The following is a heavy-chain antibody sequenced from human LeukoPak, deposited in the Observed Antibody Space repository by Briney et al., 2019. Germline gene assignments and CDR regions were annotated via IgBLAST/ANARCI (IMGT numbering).Heavy chain of an antibody. Sequence: GGSLRLSCAASGFTFNNYAMNWVRQAPGKGLEWVSGISGSGSTTYNADSVRGRFTISRDNSKNTLYLQMNSLRAEDTAMYYCAKGHEAVAHYYFDYWGQGTLVTVSS. D-gene: IGHD6-19*01. J-gene: IGHJ4*02. V-gene: IGHV3-23*01. CDR1: GFTFNNYA. CDR3: AKGHEAVAHYYFDY. CDR2: ISGSGSTT.